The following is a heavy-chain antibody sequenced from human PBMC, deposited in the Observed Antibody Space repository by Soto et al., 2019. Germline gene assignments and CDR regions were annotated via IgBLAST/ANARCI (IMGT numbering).Heavy chain of an antibody. CDR2: VSNDGRNT. J-gene: IGHJ4*02. CDR1: GFTFSDYA. D-gene: IGHD6-19*01. CDR3: AKGGRQWLVTADFNY. V-gene: IGHV3-30*18. Sequence: VQLVESGGGVVQPGRSLRLSCAASGFTFSDYAMHWVRQAPGKGLEWVAVVSNDGRNTHYADSVKGRFTISRDSFKNTVYMAMTSLRVEEMAVYYCAKGGRQWLVTADFNYWGQGALVTVSS.